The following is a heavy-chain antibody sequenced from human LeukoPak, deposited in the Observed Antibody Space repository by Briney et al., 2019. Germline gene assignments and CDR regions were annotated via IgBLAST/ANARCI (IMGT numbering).Heavy chain of an antibody. J-gene: IGHJ5*02. CDR3: ATKLWFGEEDWFDP. V-gene: IGHV1-18*01. D-gene: IGHD3-10*01. CDR2: ISAYNGNT. Sequence: ASVKVSCTASGYTFTSYGISWVRQAPGQGLEWMGWISAYNGNTNYAQKLQGRVTMTTDTSTSTAYMELSSLRSEDTAVYYCATKLWFGEEDWFDPWGQGTLVTVSS. CDR1: GYTFTSYG.